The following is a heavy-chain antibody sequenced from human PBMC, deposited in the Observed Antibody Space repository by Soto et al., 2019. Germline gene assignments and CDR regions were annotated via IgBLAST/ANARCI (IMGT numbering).Heavy chain of an antibody. CDR2: IVVRSGNT. CDR1: GFTFTSSA. J-gene: IGHJ4*02. D-gene: IGHD1-7*01. V-gene: IGHV1-58*01. CDR3: AADRGSGINGTRYE. Sequence: SVKVSCKASGFTFTSSAVQWLRQARGQRLEWRGWIVVRSGNTNYAQKFQERVTITRDRSTSTAYMELSSLSYEDTAVYDCAADRGSGINGTRYEGGQGLIVTVSS.